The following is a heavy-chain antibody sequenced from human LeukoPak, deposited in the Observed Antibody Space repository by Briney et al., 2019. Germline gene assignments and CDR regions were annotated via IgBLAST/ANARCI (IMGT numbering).Heavy chain of an antibody. CDR2: IYYSGST. CDR3: ARGGYYYDSSGYFPV. J-gene: IGHJ3*01. Sequence: SETLSLTCTVSGGSISSYYWSWIRQPPGKGLEWIGYIYYSGSTNYNPSLKSRGTISVDQSKNQFSLKLRSVTAADTAVYYCARGGYYYDSSGYFPVWGQGTMVTVSS. CDR1: GGSISSYY. D-gene: IGHD3-22*01. V-gene: IGHV4-59*01.